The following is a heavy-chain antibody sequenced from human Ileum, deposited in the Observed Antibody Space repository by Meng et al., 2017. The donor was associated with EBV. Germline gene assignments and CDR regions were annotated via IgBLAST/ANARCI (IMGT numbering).Heavy chain of an antibody. CDR1: GFTFGPYA. CDR2: ISGSDGAT. J-gene: IGHJ4*02. D-gene: IGHD2-15*01. Sequence: VQLRGSGGDLVQPGGSLRLSCAASGFTFGPYAMSWVRQAPGKGLDCVSAISGSDGATYYADSVKGRFTISRDASKSALYLQMASLRAEDTALYYCALGGRLGVGGHLAYWGQGTLVTASS. CDR3: ALGGRLGVGGHLAY. V-gene: IGHV3-23*01.